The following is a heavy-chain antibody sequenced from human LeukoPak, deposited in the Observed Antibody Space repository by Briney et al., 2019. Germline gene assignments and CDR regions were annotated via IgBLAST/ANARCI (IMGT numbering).Heavy chain of an antibody. D-gene: IGHD1-26*01. J-gene: IGHJ4*02. Sequence: GGSLRLSCAASGFSLGTDWMNWVRQAPGKGLVWVSRINSDGSTTTYADSVKGRFTISRDNAKNTLYLQMNSLRAEDTAVYYCGGGGHLLDYWGQGTLVTVSS. V-gene: IGHV3-74*01. CDR2: INSDGSTT. CDR1: GFSLGTDW. CDR3: GGGGHLLDY.